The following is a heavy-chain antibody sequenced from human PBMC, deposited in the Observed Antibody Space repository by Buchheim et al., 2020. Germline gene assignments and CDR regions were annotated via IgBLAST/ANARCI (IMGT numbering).Heavy chain of an antibody. Sequence: EVQLVESGGGLVQPGGSLRLSCAASGFTFSKSNMNWVRQAPGKGLEWVSYISYDSSSMDNADSVKGRFTISRHNAKNAVYLQMNSLRAEDTAVYYCARDLSTVVFDYWGQGTL. D-gene: IGHD4-23*01. CDR3: ARDLSTVVFDY. CDR2: ISYDSSSM. J-gene: IGHJ4*02. CDR1: GFTFSKSN. V-gene: IGHV3-48*01.